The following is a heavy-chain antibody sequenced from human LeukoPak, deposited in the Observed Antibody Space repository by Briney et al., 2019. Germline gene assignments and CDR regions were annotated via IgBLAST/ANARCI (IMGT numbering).Heavy chain of an antibody. CDR3: ARDSDDFWSGYYSPPDY. Sequence: GGSLRLSCAASGFTFSSYAMHWVRQAPGKGLEWVAVISYVGSNKYYADSVKGRFTISRDNSKNTLYLQMNSLRAEDTAVYYCARDSDDFWSGYYSPPDYWGQGTLVTVSS. J-gene: IGHJ4*02. CDR1: GFTFSSYA. D-gene: IGHD3-3*01. V-gene: IGHV3-30*04. CDR2: ISYVGSNK.